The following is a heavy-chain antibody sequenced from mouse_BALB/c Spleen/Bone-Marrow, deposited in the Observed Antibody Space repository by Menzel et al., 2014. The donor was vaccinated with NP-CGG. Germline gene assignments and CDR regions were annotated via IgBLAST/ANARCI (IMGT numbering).Heavy chain of an antibody. D-gene: IGHD1-1*01. V-gene: IGHV1S130*01. CDR1: GYTFTSSW. CDR2: IHPNSGNT. CDR3: ASPHSYAWYFDY. J-gene: IGHJ2*01. Sequence: VQLQQSGSVLVRPGASVKLSCKASGYTFTSSWMHWAKQRPGQGLEWIGEIHPNSGNTNYNEKFKGKATLTVDTSSSIAYVDLSSLTSEDSAFYYCASPHSYAWYFDYGGQGTTLTVSS.